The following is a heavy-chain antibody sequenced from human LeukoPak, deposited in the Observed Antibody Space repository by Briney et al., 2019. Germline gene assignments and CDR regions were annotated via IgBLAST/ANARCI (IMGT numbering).Heavy chain of an antibody. CDR3: ARRGKIIREVVIIYEY. J-gene: IGHJ4*02. CDR2: INPNSGDT. D-gene: IGHD3-10*01. Sequence: ASVKVSCKASGYTFTDYYMHWVRQAPGQGLEWMAWINPNSGDTGHAQRFQGRVTMTRDTSISTAYMELSRLRSDDTAVYYCARRGKIIREVVIIYEYWGQGTLVTVSS. V-gene: IGHV1-2*02. CDR1: GYTFTDYY.